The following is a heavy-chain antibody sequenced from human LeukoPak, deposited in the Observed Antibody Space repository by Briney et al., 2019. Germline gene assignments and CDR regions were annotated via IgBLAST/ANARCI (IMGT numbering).Heavy chain of an antibody. Sequence: SDTLSLTCTVSGYSISSGYYWGWIRQPPGKGLEWIGSIYHSGSTYYNPSLKSRVTISVDTSKNQFSLKLSSVTAADTAVYYCAGGEYSSSWGPLDYWGQGTLVTVSS. CDR3: AGGEYSSSWGPLDY. D-gene: IGHD6-13*01. CDR1: GYSISSGYY. CDR2: IYHSGST. V-gene: IGHV4-38-2*02. J-gene: IGHJ4*02.